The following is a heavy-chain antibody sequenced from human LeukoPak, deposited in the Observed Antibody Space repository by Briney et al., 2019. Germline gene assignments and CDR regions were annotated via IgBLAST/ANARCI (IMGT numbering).Heavy chain of an antibody. CDR3: ARHKGIAVAGREGDFFY. J-gene: IGHJ4*02. V-gene: IGHV3-23*01. Sequence: GGSLRLSCAASGFTFSSYAMSWVRQAPGKGLEWVSAISGSGGSTYYADSVKGRFTISRDNSKNTLYLQMNSLRAEDTAVYYCARHKGIAVAGREGDFFYWGQGTLVTVSS. CDR1: GFTFSSYA. D-gene: IGHD6-19*01. CDR2: ISGSGGST.